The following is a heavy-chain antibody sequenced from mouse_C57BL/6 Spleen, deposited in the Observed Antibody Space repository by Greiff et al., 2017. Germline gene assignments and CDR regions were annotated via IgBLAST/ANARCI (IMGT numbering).Heavy chain of an antibody. CDR2: IDPSDSYT. V-gene: IGHV1-50*01. CDR3: ARHYSKDYAMDY. D-gene: IGHD2-5*01. CDR1: GYTFTSYW. J-gene: IGHJ4*01. Sequence: QVQLKQPGAELVKPGASVKLSCKASGYTFTSYWMQWVKQRPGQGLEWIGEIDPSDSYTNYNQKFKGKATLTVDTSSSTAYMQLSSLTSEDSAVYYCARHYSKDYAMDYWGQGTSVTVSS.